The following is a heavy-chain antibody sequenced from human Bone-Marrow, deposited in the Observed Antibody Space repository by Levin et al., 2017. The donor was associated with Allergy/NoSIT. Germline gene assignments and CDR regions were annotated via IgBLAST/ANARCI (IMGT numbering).Heavy chain of an antibody. CDR2: INWNGGST. Sequence: RSGGSLRLSCAASGFTFDDYGMSWVRQAPGKGLEWVSGINWNGGSTGYADSVKGRFTISRDNAKNSLYLQMNSLRAEDTALYHCARRHDYGDFSWYFDLWGRGTLVTVSS. D-gene: IGHD4-17*01. CDR1: GFTFDDYG. V-gene: IGHV3-20*01. J-gene: IGHJ2*01. CDR3: ARRHDYGDFSWYFDL.